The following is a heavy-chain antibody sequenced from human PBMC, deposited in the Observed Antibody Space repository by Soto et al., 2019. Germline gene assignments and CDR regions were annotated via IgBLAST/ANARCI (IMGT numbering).Heavy chain of an antibody. CDR1: GYTFTGYY. D-gene: IGHD5-18*01. Sequence: GASVKVSCKASGYTFTGYYMHWVRQAPGQGLEWMGWXXXXXXXXXXXXXXXXXXTMTRDTSISTAYMELSRLRSDDTAVYYCARGTSIQLWYPYYYYGMDVWGQGTTVTVSS. CDR3: ARGTSIQLWYPYYYYGMDV. V-gene: IGHV1-2*02. J-gene: IGHJ6*02. CDR2: XXXXXXXX.